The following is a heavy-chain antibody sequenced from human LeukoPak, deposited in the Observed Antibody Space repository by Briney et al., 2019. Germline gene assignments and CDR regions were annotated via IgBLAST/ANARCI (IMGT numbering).Heavy chain of an antibody. CDR1: GFTFSSYG. CDR3: AKAEGDYYDSSGINYDY. J-gene: IGHJ4*02. CDR2: IRYDGSNK. D-gene: IGHD3-22*01. Sequence: GRSLRLSCAASGFTFSSYGMHWVRQAPGKGLEWVAFIRYDGSNKYYADSVKGRFTISRDNSKNTLYLQMNSLRAEDTAVYYCAKAEGDYYDSSGINYDYWGQGTLVTVSS. V-gene: IGHV3-30*02.